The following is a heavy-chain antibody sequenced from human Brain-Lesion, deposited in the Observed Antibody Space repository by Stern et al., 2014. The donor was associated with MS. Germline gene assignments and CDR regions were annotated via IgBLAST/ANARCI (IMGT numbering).Heavy chain of an antibody. J-gene: IGHJ6*02. D-gene: IGHD3-10*01. CDR3: ARQRLYYYGSGTEGGLNV. V-gene: IGHV2-70*04. Sequence: QITLKESGPALVKPTQTLTLTCTLSGVSLTSSGVRVSWLRQPPGKALEWLASLDLGDDKFYSTSLKTRLTISKDTSKNQVVLTMTNMDPADTATYYCARQRLYYYGSGTEGGLNVWGQGTTVTVSS. CDR2: LDLGDDK. CDR1: GVSLTSSGVR.